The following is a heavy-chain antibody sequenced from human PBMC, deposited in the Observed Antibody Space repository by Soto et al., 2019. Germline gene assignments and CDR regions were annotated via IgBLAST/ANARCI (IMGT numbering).Heavy chain of an antibody. CDR1: GFSFSPAW. J-gene: IGHJ6*02. D-gene: IGHD6-13*01. Sequence: EVRLVESGGGLVTPGGSLTLSCAASGFSFSPAWMNWVRQAPGEGLEWVGLIKSKGGGGTADYAAPVKGRFIISRDDSKNTIYLQMNSLKPEDTALYYCIWQQDFYYGRAVWGQGTTVTVSS. V-gene: IGHV3-15*07. CDR2: IKSKGGGGTA. CDR3: IWQQDFYYGRAV.